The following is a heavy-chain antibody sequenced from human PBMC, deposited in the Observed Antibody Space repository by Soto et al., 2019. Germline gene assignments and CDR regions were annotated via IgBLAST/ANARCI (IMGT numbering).Heavy chain of an antibody. Sequence: PSETLSLTCTVSGGSISSGGYYWSWIRQHPGKGLEWIGYIYYSGSTYYNPSLKSRVTISVDTSKNQFSLKLSPVTAADTAVYYCARDRITKGYYGMDVWGQGTTVTVSS. CDR3: ARDRITKGYYGMDV. J-gene: IGHJ6*02. CDR1: GGSISSGGYY. D-gene: IGHD3-10*01. V-gene: IGHV4-31*03. CDR2: IYYSGST.